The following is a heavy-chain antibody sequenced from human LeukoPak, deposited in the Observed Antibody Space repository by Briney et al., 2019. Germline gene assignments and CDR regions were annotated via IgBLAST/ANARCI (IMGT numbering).Heavy chain of an antibody. CDR2: INSDGSST. J-gene: IGHJ5*02. CDR3: AGGYCSGGSCSAGWFDP. V-gene: IGHV3-74*01. Sequence: PGGSLRLSCAASGFTFSNYWMHWVRQAPGKGLVWVSRINSDGSSTSYADSVKGRFTIPRDNAKNTLYLQMNSLRAEDTAVYYCAGGYCSGGSCSAGWFDPWGQGTLVTVSS. D-gene: IGHD2-15*01. CDR1: GFTFSNYW.